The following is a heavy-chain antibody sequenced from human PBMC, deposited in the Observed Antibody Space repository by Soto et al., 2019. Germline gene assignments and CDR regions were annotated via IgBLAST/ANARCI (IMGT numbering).Heavy chain of an antibody. Sequence: SETLSLTCAVSGGSISSGDYSWSWIRQPPGKGLEWIGYIYHSGSTYYNPSLKSRVTISVDRSKNQFSLKLSSVTAADTAVYYCARDRGITIFGVVGWFDPWGQGTLVTVSS. CDR2: IYHSGST. V-gene: IGHV4-30-2*01. CDR1: GGSISSGDYS. D-gene: IGHD3-3*01. J-gene: IGHJ5*02. CDR3: ARDRGITIFGVVGWFDP.